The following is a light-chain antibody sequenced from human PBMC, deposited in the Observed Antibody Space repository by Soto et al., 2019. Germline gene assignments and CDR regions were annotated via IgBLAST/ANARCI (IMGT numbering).Light chain of an antibody. V-gene: IGLV2-14*01. CDR3: SSYTSSSTLVL. CDR2: EVS. J-gene: IGLJ2*01. CDR1: SSDVGGYNS. Sequence: QSALTQPASVSGSPGQSITISCTGTSSDVGGYNSVSWYRQHPGRAPKLMIYEVSNRPSGVSNRFSGSKSGNTASLTISGLQAEDEADYYCSSYTSSSTLVLFGGGTKLTVL.